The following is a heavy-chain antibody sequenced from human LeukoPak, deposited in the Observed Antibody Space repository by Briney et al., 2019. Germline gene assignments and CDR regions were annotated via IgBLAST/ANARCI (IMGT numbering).Heavy chain of an antibody. CDR2: IYYSGST. J-gene: IGHJ6*03. V-gene: IGHV4-59*01. CDR3: ARGLRGYSYGYYYYYYMDV. Sequence: KPSETLSLTCTVSGGSTSSYYWSWIRQPPGKGLEWIGYIYYSGSTIYNPSLKSRVTISVDTSKNQFSLKLSSVTAADTAVYYCARGLRGYSYGYYYYYYMDVWGKGTTVTVSS. CDR1: GGSTSSYY. D-gene: IGHD5-18*01.